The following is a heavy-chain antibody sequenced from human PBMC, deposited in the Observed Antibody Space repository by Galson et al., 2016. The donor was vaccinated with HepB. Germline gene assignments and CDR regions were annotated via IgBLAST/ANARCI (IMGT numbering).Heavy chain of an antibody. CDR1: GYTFSSYP. D-gene: IGHD6-19*01. Sequence: SVKVSCKASGYTFSSYPVHWVRQAPGQRLEWMGWINPVNGHTQSSQKFQGRVTITRNTSASTAYMEVSRLRSEVTAVYYCARWGSNVWFNSGWLYGMDVWGQGTTVTVSS. CDR2: INPVNGHT. V-gene: IGHV1-3*01. J-gene: IGHJ6*02. CDR3: ARWGSNVWFNSGWLYGMDV.